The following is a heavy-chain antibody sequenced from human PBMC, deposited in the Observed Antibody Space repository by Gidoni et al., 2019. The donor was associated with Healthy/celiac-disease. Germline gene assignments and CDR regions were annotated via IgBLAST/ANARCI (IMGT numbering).Heavy chain of an antibody. CDR1: GGTFSSYA. V-gene: IGHV1-69*01. CDR3: ASEAYCGGDCYSHYYYYYYMDG. Sequence: QVQLVQSGAEVKKPGSSVKVSCKVSGGTFSSYAISWVRQAPGHGLEWMGGIIPIFSTANYAQKFQGRVTITADESTSTAYMELSSLRSEDTAVYYCASEAYCGGDCYSHYYYYYYMDGWGKGTTVTVSS. D-gene: IGHD2-21*01. J-gene: IGHJ6*03. CDR2: IIPIFSTA.